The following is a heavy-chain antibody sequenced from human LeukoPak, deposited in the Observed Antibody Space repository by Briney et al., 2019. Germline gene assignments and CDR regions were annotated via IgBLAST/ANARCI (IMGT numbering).Heavy chain of an antibody. CDR2: INEGASII. J-gene: IGHJ4*02. V-gene: IGHV3-48*04. Sequence: GGSLRLSCAASGFTFSFHGMNWVRQAPGKGLEWISHINEGASIIYYADSVKGRFTISRDNAKNSLYLQMNSLRAEDTAVYYCARGPLSGSYLRGFDYWGQGTLVTVSS. D-gene: IGHD3-10*01. CDR3: ARGPLSGSYLRGFDY. CDR1: GFTFSFHG.